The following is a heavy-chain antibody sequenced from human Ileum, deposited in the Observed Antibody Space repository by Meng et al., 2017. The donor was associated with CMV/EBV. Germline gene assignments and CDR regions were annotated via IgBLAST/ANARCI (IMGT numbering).Heavy chain of an antibody. CDR3: ARSLYYSSYYFDY. CDR1: GFSVSTRGGG. D-gene: IGHD3-16*01. J-gene: IGHJ4*02. Sequence: QICLKDSGPTLVKPTQTLTLTCTFSGFSVSTRGGGVGWIRQPPGKALEWLALIYWDEDKGYSPSLKRRLTITKDTSKNQVVLTMTNVDPVDTATYFCARSLYYSSYYFDYWGQGTLVTVSS. CDR2: IYWDEDK. V-gene: IGHV2-5*02.